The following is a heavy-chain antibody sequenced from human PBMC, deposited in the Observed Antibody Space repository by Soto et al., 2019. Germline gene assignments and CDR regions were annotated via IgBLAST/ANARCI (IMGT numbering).Heavy chain of an antibody. Sequence: PRGAFILSWAASGFIFSDYYMSWILQAPGKGLEWVSYISSGSTIYYADSVKGRFTISRDNAKNSLYLQMNSLRAEDTAVYYCARDRGYRGGDNGDWFDPWGQGTLVSVSS. J-gene: IGHJ5*02. CDR1: GFIFSDYY. D-gene: IGHD2-21*01. CDR2: ISSGSTI. V-gene: IGHV3-11*01. CDR3: ARDRGYRGGDNGDWFDP.